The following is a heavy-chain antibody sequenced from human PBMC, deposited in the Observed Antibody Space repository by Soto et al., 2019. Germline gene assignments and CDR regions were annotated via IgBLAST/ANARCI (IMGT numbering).Heavy chain of an antibody. J-gene: IGHJ3*02. CDR1: GGSISSSSYY. V-gene: IGHV4-39*01. Sequence: PSETLSLTCTVSGGSISSSSYYWGWIRQPSGKGLEWIGNIYYSGSTYYNPSLKSRVTISVDTSKNQFSLKLSSVTAADTAVYYCARHVNPWAQGAFDIWGQGTMVTVSS. CDR3: ARHVNPWAQGAFDI. D-gene: IGHD7-27*01. CDR2: IYYSGST.